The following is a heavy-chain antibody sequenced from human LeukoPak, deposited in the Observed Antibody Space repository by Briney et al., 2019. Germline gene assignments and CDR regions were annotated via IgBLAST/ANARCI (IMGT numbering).Heavy chain of an antibody. CDR2: INPNSGGT. CDR3: ARYGYILTGYYYYGMDV. V-gene: IGHV1-2*02. CDR1: GYTFTGYY. J-gene: IGHJ6*02. D-gene: IGHD3-9*01. Sequence: ASVKVSCKASGYTFTGYYMHWVRQAPGQGLEWMGWINPNSGGTNYAQKFQGRVTMTRDTSISTAYMELSSLRSEDTAVYYCARYGYILTGYYYYGMDVWGQGTTVTVSS.